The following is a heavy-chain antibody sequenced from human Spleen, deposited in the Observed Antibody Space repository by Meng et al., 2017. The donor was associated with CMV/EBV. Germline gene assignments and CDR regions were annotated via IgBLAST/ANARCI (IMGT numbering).Heavy chain of an antibody. Sequence: SETLSLTCTVSGGSVSSSDYYWSWIRQPPGKGLEWIGSIYYSGSTYYNPSLKSRVTISVDTSKNQFSLKLSSVTAADTAVYYCARVNYGSGSYRHYYFDYWGQGTLVTVSS. D-gene: IGHD3-10*01. CDR2: IYYSGST. V-gene: IGHV4-39*07. CDR1: GGSVSSSDYY. CDR3: ARVNYGSGSYRHYYFDY. J-gene: IGHJ4*02.